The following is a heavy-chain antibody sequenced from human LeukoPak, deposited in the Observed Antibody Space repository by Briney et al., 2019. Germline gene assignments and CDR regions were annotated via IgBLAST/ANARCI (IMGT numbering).Heavy chain of an antibody. Sequence: GGSLRLSCAASGFTFDNYVMHWVRQAPGKGLEWVSLISENGGSTYYADSVKGRFTISRDNSKNSLYLQMNSLRTEDTALYYRAKEGSSWLYYFDSWGQGTLVTVSS. D-gene: IGHD6-13*01. J-gene: IGHJ4*02. V-gene: IGHV3-43*02. CDR2: ISENGGST. CDR3: AKEGSSWLYYFDS. CDR1: GFTFDNYV.